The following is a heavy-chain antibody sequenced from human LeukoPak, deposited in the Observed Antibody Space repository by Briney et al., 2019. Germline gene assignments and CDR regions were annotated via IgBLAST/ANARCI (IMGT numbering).Heavy chain of an antibody. V-gene: IGHV3-13*01. Sequence: PGGSLRLSCAASGFTFSSYDMHWVRQATGKGLEWVSAIGTAGDTYYPGFVKGRFTISRENAKNSLYLQMNSLRAGDTAVYYCARGNRVAAAGTIDYWGQGTLVTVSS. J-gene: IGHJ4*02. CDR2: IGTAGDT. CDR3: ARGNRVAAAGTIDY. CDR1: GFTFSSYD. D-gene: IGHD6-13*01.